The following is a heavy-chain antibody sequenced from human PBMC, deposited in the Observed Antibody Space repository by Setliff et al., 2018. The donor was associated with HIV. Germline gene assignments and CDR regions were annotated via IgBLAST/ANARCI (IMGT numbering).Heavy chain of an antibody. J-gene: IGHJ4*01. CDR1: GYIFTDYY. D-gene: IGHD6-19*01. Sequence: ASVKVSCKASGYIFTDYYIHWVRQAPGKGLEWMGVINTSGGSAGCAEKFRGRVTMTRDTSTSTVYMDLRNLRSEDTAVYYCARNQGDSSGWYAGDYWGHGTLVTVSS. V-gene: IGHV1-46*01. CDR3: ARNQGDSSGWYAGDY. CDR2: INTSGGSA.